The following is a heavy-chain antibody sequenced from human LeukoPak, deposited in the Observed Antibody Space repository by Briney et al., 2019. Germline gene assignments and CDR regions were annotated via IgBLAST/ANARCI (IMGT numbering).Heavy chain of an antibody. CDR2: IYYSGST. CDR1: GGSISGYY. D-gene: IGHD3-3*01. J-gene: IGHJ3*02. Sequence: PSETLSLTCTVSGGSISGYYWTWIRQPPGKGLEWIGYIYYSGSTNYNPSLKSRVTISVDTSKNQFSLKLSSVTAADTAVYYCARYRLEWLLDAFDIWGQGTMVTVSS. CDR3: ARYRLEWLLDAFDI. V-gene: IGHV4-59*01.